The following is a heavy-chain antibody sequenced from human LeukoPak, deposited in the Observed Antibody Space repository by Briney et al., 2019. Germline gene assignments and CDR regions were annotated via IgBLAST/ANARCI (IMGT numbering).Heavy chain of an antibody. V-gene: IGHV1-69*05. CDR1: GGTFSSYA. Sequence: VASVKVSCKASGGTFSSYAISWVRQAPGQGLEWMGGIIPIFGTANYAQKLQGRVTITTDESTSTAYMELSSLRSEDTAVYYCASSEQLVRITDYYYYMDVWGKGTTVTVSS. CDR2: IIPIFGTA. D-gene: IGHD6-6*01. CDR3: ASSEQLVRITDYYYYMDV. J-gene: IGHJ6*03.